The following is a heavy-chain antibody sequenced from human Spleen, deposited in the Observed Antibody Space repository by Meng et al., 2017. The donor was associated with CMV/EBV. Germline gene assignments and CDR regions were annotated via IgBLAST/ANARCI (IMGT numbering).Heavy chain of an antibody. V-gene: IGHV3-23*01. CDR3: AKDLPPTLVVVVPAGFDY. CDR2: ISGSGGST. J-gene: IGHJ4*02. D-gene: IGHD2-2*01. CDR1: GFTFSNAW. Sequence: GGSLRLSCAASGFTFSNAWMSWVRQAPGKGLEWVSAISGSGGSTSYAASVKGRFTISRDNSKNTLYLQMNSLRADDTAVYYCAKDLPPTLVVVVPAGFDYWGQGTLVTVSS.